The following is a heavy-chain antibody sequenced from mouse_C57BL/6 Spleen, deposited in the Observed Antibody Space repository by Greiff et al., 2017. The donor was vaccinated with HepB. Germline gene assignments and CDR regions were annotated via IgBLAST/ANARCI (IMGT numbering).Heavy chain of an antibody. CDR3: ARRYYGNSYYAMDY. Sequence: VQLQQSGAELVKPGASVKLSCTASGFNIKDYYMHWVKQRTEQGLEWIGRIDPEDGDTKYAPKFQGKATITADTSSNTAYLPLSSLTSEDTAVYYCARRYYGNSYYAMDYWGQGTSVTVSS. J-gene: IGHJ4*01. D-gene: IGHD2-1*01. V-gene: IGHV14-2*01. CDR2: IDPEDGDT. CDR1: GFNIKDYY.